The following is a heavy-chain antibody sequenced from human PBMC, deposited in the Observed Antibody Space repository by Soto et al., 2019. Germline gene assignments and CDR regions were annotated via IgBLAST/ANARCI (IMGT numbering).Heavy chain of an antibody. CDR1: VGSYSGYS. D-gene: IGHD3-3*02. Sequence: SENLSLTYAVYVGSYSGYSWSWIRQPPGKGLEWIGEINHSGSTNYNPSLKSRVTISVDTSKNQFSLKLSSVTAADTAVYYCASPKIAFYNWFDPWGQGTLVTVS. V-gene: IGHV4-34*01. CDR3: ASPKIAFYNWFDP. J-gene: IGHJ5*02. CDR2: INHSGST.